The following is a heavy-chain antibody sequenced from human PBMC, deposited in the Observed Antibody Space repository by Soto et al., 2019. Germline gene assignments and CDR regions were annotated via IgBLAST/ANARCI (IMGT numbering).Heavy chain of an antibody. CDR3: ARGFKYSSGWYNFAY. CDR1: GFSVSSNY. V-gene: IGHV3-66*01. J-gene: IGHJ4*02. CDR2: IYSGGST. D-gene: IGHD6-19*01. Sequence: EVQLVESGGGLVQPGGSLRLSCVASGFSVSSNYMNWVRQAPGKGLEWVSVIYSGGSTYYADSVKGRFTISSDNSKNTLYLQLNSLRAEDTAVYYCARGFKYSSGWYNFAYCGQGTLVTVSS.